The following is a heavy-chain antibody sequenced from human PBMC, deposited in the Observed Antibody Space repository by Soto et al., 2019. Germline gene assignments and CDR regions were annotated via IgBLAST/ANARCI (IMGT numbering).Heavy chain of an antibody. D-gene: IGHD3-10*01. J-gene: IGHJ4*02. CDR3: ARSGGCFDH. Sequence: QITLKESGPTLVRPTQTLTLTCTFSGFSLSTSGVGVGWIRQPPGKALEWPALIYWDDDNRYSPSLKSRLTITKDTSKNQVVLTLTNMDPVDTATYYCARSGGCFDHWGQGILVTVSS. CDR1: GFSLSTSGVG. CDR2: IYWDDDN. V-gene: IGHV2-5*02.